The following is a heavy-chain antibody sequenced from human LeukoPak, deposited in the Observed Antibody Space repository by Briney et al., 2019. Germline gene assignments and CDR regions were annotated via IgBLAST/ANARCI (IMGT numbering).Heavy chain of an antibody. V-gene: IGHV4-59*01. CDR2: IYYSGST. CDR3: ARGVPWRYSYGWANYINWFDP. CDR1: DDSISIYY. Sequence: SETLSLTCSVSDDSISIYYWSWIRQPPGKGLEWIGYIYYSGSTNYNPSLKSRVTISVDTSKNQFSLKLSSVTAADTAVYYCARGVPWRYSYGWANYINWFDPWGQGTLVTVSS. J-gene: IGHJ5*02. D-gene: IGHD5-18*01.